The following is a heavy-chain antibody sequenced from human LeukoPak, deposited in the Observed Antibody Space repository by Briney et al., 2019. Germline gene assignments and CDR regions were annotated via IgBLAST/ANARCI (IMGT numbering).Heavy chain of an antibody. CDR3: ARSPVAVAVDY. CDR1: GGSISSSSYY. J-gene: IGHJ4*02. D-gene: IGHD6-19*01. Sequence: SETLSLTCTVSGGSISSSSYYWGWIRQPPGKGLEWIGSIYYSGSTYYNPSLKSRVTMSVDTSKNQFSLKLSSVTAADTAVYYCARSPVAVAVDYWGQGTLVTVSS. CDR2: IYYSGST. V-gene: IGHV4-39*07.